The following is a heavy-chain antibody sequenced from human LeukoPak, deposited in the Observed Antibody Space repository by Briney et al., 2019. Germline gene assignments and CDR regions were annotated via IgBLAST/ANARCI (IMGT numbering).Heavy chain of an antibody. CDR1: GFTVSSNY. CDR3: ARGIAGDAFDI. D-gene: IGHD2-21*01. V-gene: IGHV3-53*01. CDR2: IYSSDST. Sequence: GGSLRLSCAASGFTVSSNYMSWVRQAPGKGLEWVSVIYSSDSTNYADSVKGRFTISRDNSKNTLYLQMDSLRADDTAVFYCARGIAGDAFDIWGQGTMVTVSS. J-gene: IGHJ3*02.